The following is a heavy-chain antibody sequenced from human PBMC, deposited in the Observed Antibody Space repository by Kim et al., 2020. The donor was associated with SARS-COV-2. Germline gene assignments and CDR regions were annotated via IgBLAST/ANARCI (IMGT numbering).Heavy chain of an antibody. Sequence: GGSLRLSCAAAGFTFSDHYMDWVCQAPGKGLEWIGRTRNKASSYTTEYAASVKGRFTISRDDSKNSLYLQMNSLKTEDTAVYYCARPLSYYNSGSRTYYFDFWGQGALVTVST. CDR3: ARPLSYYNSGSRTYYFDF. D-gene: IGHD3-10*01. CDR2: TRNKASSYTT. V-gene: IGHV3-72*01. J-gene: IGHJ4*02. CDR1: GFTFSDHY.